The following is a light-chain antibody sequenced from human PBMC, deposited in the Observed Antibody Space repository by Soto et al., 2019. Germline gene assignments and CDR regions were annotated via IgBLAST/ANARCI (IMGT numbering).Light chain of an antibody. V-gene: IGKV3-15*01. CDR1: QSVNTN. CDR2: GAS. J-gene: IGKJ4*01. Sequence: EIVMTQSPATLSVSPGDRATLSCRASQSVNTNLAWFQQKPGQAPRLLIYGASTRATGVPARFSGSASGTEFTLTISSLQSEDFAAYYCQQCNNWPLTFGGGTRVEIK. CDR3: QQCNNWPLT.